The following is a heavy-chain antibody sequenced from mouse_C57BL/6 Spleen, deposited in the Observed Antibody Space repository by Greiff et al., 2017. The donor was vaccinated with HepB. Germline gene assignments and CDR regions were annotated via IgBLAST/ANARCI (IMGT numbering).Heavy chain of an antibody. D-gene: IGHD1-1*01. CDR2: IYPGGGYT. Sequence: QVQLQQSGAELVRPGTSVKMSCKASGYTFTNYWIGWAKQRPGHGLEWIGDIYPGGGYTNYNEKFKGKATLTADKSSSTAYMQFSSLTSEDTAIYYGAREGTLLRGAMDNWGQGTSVTVSS. CDR1: GYTFTNYW. CDR3: AREGTLLRGAMDN. J-gene: IGHJ4*01. V-gene: IGHV1-63*01.